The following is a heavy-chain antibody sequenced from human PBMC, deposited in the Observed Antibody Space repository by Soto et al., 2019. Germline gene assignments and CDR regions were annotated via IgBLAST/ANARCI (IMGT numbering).Heavy chain of an antibody. Sequence: SETLSLTCTVSGGSISSSSYYWGWIRQPPGKGLAWIGSIYYSGSTYYNPSLKSRVTISVDTSKNQFSLKLSSVTAADTAVYYCEKEDILVVPAAPLGWYYYGMDVWGQGTTVTVCS. V-gene: IGHV4-39*01. CDR1: GGSISSSSYY. CDR3: EKEDILVVPAAPLGWYYYGMDV. J-gene: IGHJ6*02. D-gene: IGHD2-2*01. CDR2: IYYSGST.